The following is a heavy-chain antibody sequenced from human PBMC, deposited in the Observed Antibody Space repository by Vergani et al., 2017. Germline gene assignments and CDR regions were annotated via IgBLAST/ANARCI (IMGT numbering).Heavy chain of an antibody. CDR2: ISSSSSYI. V-gene: IGHV3-11*06. CDR1: GFTFSDYY. D-gene: IGHD6-19*01. J-gene: IGHJ3*02. CDR3: ARDLYSSGWSDDAFDI. Sequence: QVQLVESGGGLVKPGGSLRLSCAASGFTFSDYYMSWIRQAPGKGLEWVSSISSSSSYIYYADSVKGRFTISRDNAKNSLYLQMNSLRAEDTAVYYCARDLYSSGWSDDAFDIWGQGTMVTVSS.